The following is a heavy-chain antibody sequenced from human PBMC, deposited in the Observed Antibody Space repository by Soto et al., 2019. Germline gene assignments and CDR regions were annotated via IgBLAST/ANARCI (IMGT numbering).Heavy chain of an antibody. Sequence: GGSLRLSCAASGFTFSSYSMNWVRQAPGKGLEWVSYISSSSSTIYYADSVKGRFTISRDNAKNSLYLQMNSLRDEDTAVYYCARDLIVGATDAFDIWGQGTMATVSS. CDR2: ISSSSSTI. CDR3: ARDLIVGATDAFDI. D-gene: IGHD1-26*01. V-gene: IGHV3-48*02. J-gene: IGHJ3*02. CDR1: GFTFSSYS.